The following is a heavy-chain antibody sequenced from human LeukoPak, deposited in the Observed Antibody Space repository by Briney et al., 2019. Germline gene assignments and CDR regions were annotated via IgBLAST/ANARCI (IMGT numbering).Heavy chain of an antibody. CDR1: GYTFTNYY. Sequence: ASVAVSFMASGYTFTNYYMHWVRQAPGQGLEWMGIINPSGGSTSYAQKFQGRVTMTRDTSTSTVYMELSSLRSEDTAVYYCARDVIAVAGTSRDYWGQGTLVTVSS. D-gene: IGHD6-19*01. V-gene: IGHV1-46*01. CDR2: INPSGGST. CDR3: ARDVIAVAGTSRDY. J-gene: IGHJ4*02.